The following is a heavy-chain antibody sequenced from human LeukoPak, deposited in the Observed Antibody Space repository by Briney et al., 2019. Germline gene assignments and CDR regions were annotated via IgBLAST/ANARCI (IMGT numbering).Heavy chain of an antibody. Sequence: SETLSLTCTVSGGSISSYYWSWIRQPAGKGLEGIGHIYTSGSTNYNPSLKSRVTMSVDTSKNQFSLKLSSVTAADTAVYYCARAVGSGSFQTYYYYMDVWGKGTTVTISS. V-gene: IGHV4-4*07. CDR2: IYTSGST. CDR1: GGSISSYY. J-gene: IGHJ6*03. CDR3: ARAVGSGSFQTYYYYMDV. D-gene: IGHD3-10*01.